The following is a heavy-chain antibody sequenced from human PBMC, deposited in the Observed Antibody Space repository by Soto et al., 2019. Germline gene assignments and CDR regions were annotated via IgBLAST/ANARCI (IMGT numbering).Heavy chain of an antibody. CDR3: ARLRYYYDSSGYFDY. CDR1: PGSISSGGYY. CDR2: IYYSGST. Sequence: SQTLSLTCTVSPGSISSGGYYWSWIRQHPGKGLEWIGYIYYSGSTYYNPSLKSRVTISVDTSKNQFSLKLSSVTAADTAVYYCARLRYYYDSSGYFDYWGQGTLVTVSS. D-gene: IGHD3-22*01. J-gene: IGHJ4*02. V-gene: IGHV4-31*03.